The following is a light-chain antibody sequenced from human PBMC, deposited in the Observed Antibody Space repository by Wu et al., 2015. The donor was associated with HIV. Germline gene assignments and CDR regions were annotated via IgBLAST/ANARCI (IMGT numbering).Light chain of an antibody. Sequence: EIVMTQSPVTLSVSPGERATLSCRASQSVSGNLAWYQQRPGQAPRLLIYGASTRATGVPARFSGSGSGTEFTLSISSLQTEDSAVYYCQQYGNSPYSFGQGTKLQIK. CDR2: GAS. CDR1: QSVSGN. V-gene: IGKV3-15*01. J-gene: IGKJ2*03. CDR3: QQYGNSPYS.